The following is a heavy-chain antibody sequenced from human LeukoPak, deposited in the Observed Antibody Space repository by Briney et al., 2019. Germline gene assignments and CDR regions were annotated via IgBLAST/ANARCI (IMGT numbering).Heavy chain of an antibody. CDR1: GGSISSSSYY. Sequence: PSETLSLTCTVSGGSISSSSYYWGWIRQPPGKGLEWIGSIYYSGSTYYNPSLKSRVTISVDTSKNQFSLKLSSVTAADTAVYYCARASDLREQWLVYSTWGQGTLVTVSS. J-gene: IGHJ4*02. D-gene: IGHD6-19*01. V-gene: IGHV4-39*07. CDR3: ARASDLREQWLVYST. CDR2: IYYSGST.